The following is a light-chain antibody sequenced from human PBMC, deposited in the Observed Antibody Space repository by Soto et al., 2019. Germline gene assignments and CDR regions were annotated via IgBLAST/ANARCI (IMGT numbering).Light chain of an antibody. J-gene: IGLJ2*01. Sequence: QSALTQPASVSGSPGQSITISCTGTSSDVGGYNTVSWYQQHPGKAPKLMIYEVSNRPLGVSNRFSGSKSGNTASLTISGLQAEDEADYYCSSYTSSSTGVFGGGTKLTVL. V-gene: IGLV2-14*01. CDR3: SSYTSSSTGV. CDR1: SSDVGGYNT. CDR2: EVS.